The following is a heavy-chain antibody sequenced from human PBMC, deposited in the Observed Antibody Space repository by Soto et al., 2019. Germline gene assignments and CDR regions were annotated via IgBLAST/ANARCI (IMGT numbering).Heavy chain of an antibody. CDR1: GGTFSNYP. V-gene: IGHV1-69*12. Sequence: QVQLVQSGAEVKKPGSSVKVSCKASGGTFSNYPISWVRQTPGQGLEWMGGIIPIYGTVNYAQKFQGRVTLSANEYTSSAYMELNSQRSEDTDGYYFARGNHRWQQSWYFDLWGRGTLDTVS. CDR3: ARGNHRWQQSWYFDL. J-gene: IGHJ2*01. CDR2: IIPIYGTV. D-gene: IGHD2-15*01.